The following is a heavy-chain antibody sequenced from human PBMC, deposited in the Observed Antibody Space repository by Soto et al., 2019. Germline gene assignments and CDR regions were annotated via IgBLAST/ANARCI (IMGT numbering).Heavy chain of an antibody. J-gene: IGHJ4*02. CDR2: ISGSGGST. V-gene: IGHV3-23*01. Sequence: GGSLRLSCAASGFTFSSYAMSWVRQAPGKGLEWVSAISGSGGSTYYADSVKGRFTISRDNSKNTLYLQMNSLRAEDTAVYYCAKDLCTNGVCYRGGLDYWGQGTLVTV. CDR3: AKDLCTNGVCYRGGLDY. CDR1: GFTFSSYA. D-gene: IGHD2-8*01.